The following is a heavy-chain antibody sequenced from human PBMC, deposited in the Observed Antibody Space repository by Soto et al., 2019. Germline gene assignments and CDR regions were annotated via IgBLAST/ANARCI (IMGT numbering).Heavy chain of an antibody. D-gene: IGHD6-19*01. CDR2: ISAGGGST. CDR1: GFTFSSYA. V-gene: IGHV3-23*01. CDR3: AKRLGYFSGWYYFDY. J-gene: IGHJ4*02. Sequence: GGSLRLSCAASGFTFSSYAMSWVRQAPGKGLEWVSAISAGGGSTYYADSVKGRFTISRDNSKNTLYLQMDSLRAEDTAVYYCAKRLGYFSGWYYFDYWGQGTLVTVSS.